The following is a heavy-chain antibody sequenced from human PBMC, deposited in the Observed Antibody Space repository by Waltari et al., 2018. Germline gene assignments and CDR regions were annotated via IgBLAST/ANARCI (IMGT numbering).Heavy chain of an antibody. CDR3: ARVFGYYSYYMDV. CDR2: INDSGRT. V-gene: IGHV4-34*02. J-gene: IGHJ6*03. CDR1: GGSLSGYH. Sequence: QVQLQQWGAGLLKPSETLSLTCDVSGGSLSGYHWTWIRQPPGKGLEWIGEINDSGRTTYTPSLASRVTVSIDTATSQFSLRVRSVTAADTAVYYCARVFGYYSYYMDVWGKGTTVTISS. D-gene: IGHD3-3*01.